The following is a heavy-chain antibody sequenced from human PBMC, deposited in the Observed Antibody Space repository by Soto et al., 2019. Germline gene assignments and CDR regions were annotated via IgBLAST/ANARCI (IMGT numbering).Heavy chain of an antibody. CDR2: IKQDGSEK. CDR1: GFTFSSYW. D-gene: IGHD3-3*01. Sequence: GGSLRLSCAASGFTFSSYWMSLVRQAPGKGLEWVANIKQDGSEKYYVDSVKGRFTISRDNAKNSLYLQMNSLRAEDTAVYYCARGRYYDFWSGFGYWGQGTLVTVSS. J-gene: IGHJ4*02. V-gene: IGHV3-7*01. CDR3: ARGRYYDFWSGFGY.